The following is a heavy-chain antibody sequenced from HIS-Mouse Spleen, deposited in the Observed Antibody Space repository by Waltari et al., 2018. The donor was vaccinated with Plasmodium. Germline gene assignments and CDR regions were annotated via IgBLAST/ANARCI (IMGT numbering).Heavy chain of an antibody. J-gene: IGHJ4*02. CDR2: IYYSGST. V-gene: IGHV4-39*01. Sequence: QLQLQASGPGLVKPSETLSLTCTVPGGSISSSSYYWGWIRQPPGKGLEGIGSIYYSGSTYYNPSLKSRVTISVDTSKNQFSLKLSSVTAADTAVYYCARRGGSYYYFDYWGQGTLVTVSS. D-gene: IGHD1-26*01. CDR1: GGSISSSSYY. CDR3: ARRGGSYYYFDY.